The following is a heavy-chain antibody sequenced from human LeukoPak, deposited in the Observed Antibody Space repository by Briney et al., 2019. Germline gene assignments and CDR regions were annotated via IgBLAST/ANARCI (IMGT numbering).Heavy chain of an antibody. V-gene: IGHV1-18*01. Sequence: ASVKVSCKASGYTFTSYGISWVRQAPGQGLEWMGWISAYNGNTNYAQELQGRVTMTTDTSTSTAYMELRSLRSDDTAVYYCARAGSAASSWWFDPWGQGTLVTVSS. CDR1: GYTFTSYG. CDR2: ISAYNGNT. D-gene: IGHD2-2*01. CDR3: ARAGSAASSWWFDP. J-gene: IGHJ5*02.